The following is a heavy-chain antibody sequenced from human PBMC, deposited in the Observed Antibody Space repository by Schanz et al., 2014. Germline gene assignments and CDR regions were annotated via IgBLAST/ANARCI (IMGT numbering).Heavy chain of an antibody. D-gene: IGHD3-10*01. V-gene: IGHV3-23*01. CDR2: FNDGGVNK. Sequence: VHLLESGGGLVEPGGSLRLSCATSGFSLDIFAVSWVRQAPGKGLEWVSSFNDGGVNKYYADSVKGRFTISSDNSKNTLYLQMNSLRPEDTAVYYCARGGFGEVSYFDYWGQGTLVTVSS. J-gene: IGHJ4*02. CDR1: GFSLDIFA. CDR3: ARGGFGEVSYFDY.